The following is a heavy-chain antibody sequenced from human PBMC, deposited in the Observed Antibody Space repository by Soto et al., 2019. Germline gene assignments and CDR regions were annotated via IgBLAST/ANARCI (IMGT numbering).Heavy chain of an antibody. CDR3: ARDYYRFNSGYGFSMDV. D-gene: IGHD5-12*01. J-gene: IGHJ6*02. V-gene: IGHV3-30*02. CDR2: IWYDGSDK. CDR1: GFTFSSYG. Sequence: GGSLRLSCAASGFTFSSYGMHLVRQAPGKGLEWVAIIWYDGSDKYYTDSVKGRFTISRDNSKNTLYLQMNSLRAEDTAVYYCARDYYRFNSGYGFSMDVWGQGTTVTVSS.